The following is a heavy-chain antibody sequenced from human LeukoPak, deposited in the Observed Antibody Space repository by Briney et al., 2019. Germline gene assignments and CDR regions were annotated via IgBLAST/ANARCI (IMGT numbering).Heavy chain of an antibody. Sequence: GGSLRLSCAASGFTFSSYAMSWVRQAPGKGLERVSAISGSGGSTYYADSVKGRFTISRDNSKNTLYLQMNSLRAEDTAVYYCAKDYYDSSGYYLYYFDYWGQGTLVTVSS. V-gene: IGHV3-23*01. D-gene: IGHD3-22*01. CDR2: ISGSGGST. CDR1: GFTFSSYA. J-gene: IGHJ4*02. CDR3: AKDYYDSSGYYLYYFDY.